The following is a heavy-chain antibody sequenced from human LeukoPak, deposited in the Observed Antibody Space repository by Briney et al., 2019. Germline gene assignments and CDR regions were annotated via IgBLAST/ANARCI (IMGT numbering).Heavy chain of an antibody. J-gene: IGHJ3*02. Sequence: ASVKVSCKASGYIFTDYAIHWLRQAPGQGLEWMGWMNPNSGNTGYAQKFQGRVTITRNTSISTAYMELSSLRSEDTAVYYCAREVLWGYAKDAFDIWGQGTMVTVSS. V-gene: IGHV1-8*03. CDR3: AREVLWGYAKDAFDI. CDR2: MNPNSGNT. CDR1: GYIFTDYA. D-gene: IGHD4/OR15-4a*01.